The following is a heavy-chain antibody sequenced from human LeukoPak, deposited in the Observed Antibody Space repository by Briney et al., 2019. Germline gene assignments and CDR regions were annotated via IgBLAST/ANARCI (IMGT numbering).Heavy chain of an antibody. Sequence: GGSLRLSCAASGFTFSNNAMSWVRQAPGKGLEWVSATSTSGGSAYYADSVKGRFTISRDNSKNTLYLQMDSLRADDTAVYYCARFSGSYYYPPAWDLWGQGTLVTVSS. CDR2: TSTSGGSA. J-gene: IGHJ4*02. CDR1: GFTFSNNA. CDR3: ARFSGSYYYPPAWDL. V-gene: IGHV3-23*01. D-gene: IGHD1-26*01.